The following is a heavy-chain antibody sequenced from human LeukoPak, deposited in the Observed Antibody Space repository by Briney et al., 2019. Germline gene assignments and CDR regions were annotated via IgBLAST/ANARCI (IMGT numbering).Heavy chain of an antibody. CDR3: ARFGSYQYYFDY. D-gene: IGHD1-26*01. CDR2: ISYDGSNK. Sequence: GGSLRLSCAASGFTFSSFGMSWVRQAPGKGLEWVAVISYDGSNKYYADSVKGRFTISRDNSKNTLYLQMNSLRAEDTAVYYCARFGSYQYYFDYWGQGTLVTVSS. J-gene: IGHJ4*02. CDR1: GFTFSSFG. V-gene: IGHV3-30*03.